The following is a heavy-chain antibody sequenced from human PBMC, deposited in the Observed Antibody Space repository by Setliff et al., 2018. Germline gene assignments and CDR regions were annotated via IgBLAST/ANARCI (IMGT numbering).Heavy chain of an antibody. J-gene: IGHJ3*02. V-gene: IGHV4-4*08. Sequence: PSETLSLTCTVSGGSISSYYWSWIRQPPGKGLEWIGYIYASGSTNYNPSLKSRVTLSVDTSNNQFSLKVSSVTAADSAVYYCARSKVGGTPLFTFDIWGQGTMVTVSS. CDR2: IYASGST. CDR3: ARSKVGGTPLFTFDI. CDR1: GGSISSYY. D-gene: IGHD1-26*01.